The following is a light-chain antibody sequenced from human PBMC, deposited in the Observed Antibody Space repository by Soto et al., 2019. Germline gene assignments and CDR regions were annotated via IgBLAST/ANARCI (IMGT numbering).Light chain of an antibody. CDR3: QVWYTSVNVV. CDR2: YDS. V-gene: IGLV3-21*04. J-gene: IGLJ2*01. Sequence: SYELTQPPSVSVAPGQTARITCGGDDIGGKSVLWYQQRPGQAPTLVIYYDSDRPSGIPERFSGSNSGNTATLTISRVEAGDEADYYCQVWYTSVNVVFGAGTKLTVL. CDR1: DIGGKS.